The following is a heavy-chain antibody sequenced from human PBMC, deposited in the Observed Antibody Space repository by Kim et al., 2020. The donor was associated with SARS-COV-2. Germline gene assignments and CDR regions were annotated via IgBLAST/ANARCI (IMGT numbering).Heavy chain of an antibody. Sequence: KTRVTISADTSKNQFSLKLSSVTAADTAVYYCARISSYYYDSSGNYYFDYWGQGTLVTVSS. D-gene: IGHD3-22*01. CDR3: ARISSYYYDSSGNYYFDY. J-gene: IGHJ4*02. V-gene: IGHV4-39*01.